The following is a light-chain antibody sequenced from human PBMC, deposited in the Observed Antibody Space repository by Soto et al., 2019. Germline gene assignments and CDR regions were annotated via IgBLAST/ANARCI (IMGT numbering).Light chain of an antibody. CDR2: ASS. J-gene: IGKJ2*01. CDR1: QSISNF. V-gene: IGKV1-39*01. CDR3: PQSYSTPYT. Sequence: DIQMTQSPSSLSVSVGDRVTITCRASQSISNFLHWYQQAPGKAPKLLIYASSNLQSGVPSRFSCSGSGTDFSLTISSLQPEDFATYYCPQSYSTPYTFGQGTKLEIK.